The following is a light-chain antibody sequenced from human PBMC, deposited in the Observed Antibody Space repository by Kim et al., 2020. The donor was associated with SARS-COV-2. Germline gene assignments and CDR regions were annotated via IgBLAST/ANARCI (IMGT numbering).Light chain of an antibody. V-gene: IGLV1-47*02. J-gene: IGLJ2*01. Sequence: GQMVTISCSGSSSNSGGNYVYWYQQLPGTAPKLLLYDDSHRPSGVPDRFSGSKSGTSASLAISGLQSEDEADYYCATWDDSLIGMLFGGGTKVTVL. CDR3: ATWDDSLIGML. CDR2: DDS. CDR1: SSNSGGNY.